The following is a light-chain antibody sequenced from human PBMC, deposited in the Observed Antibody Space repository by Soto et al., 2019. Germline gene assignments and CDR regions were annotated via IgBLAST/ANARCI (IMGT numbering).Light chain of an antibody. CDR1: QGISND. J-gene: IGKJ5*01. V-gene: IGKV1-27*01. Sequence: DIQMTQSPSSLSASVGDRDTITCRASQGISNDLAWYQQKPGKVPKLLIYAASTLQPGVPSRFSGSGSGTDFTLTISSLQPEDVATYYCQKYNSAPHTFGQGTRLEIK. CDR2: AAS. CDR3: QKYNSAPHT.